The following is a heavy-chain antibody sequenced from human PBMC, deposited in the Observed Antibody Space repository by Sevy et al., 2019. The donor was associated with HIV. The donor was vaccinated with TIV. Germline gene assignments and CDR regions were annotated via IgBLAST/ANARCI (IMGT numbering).Heavy chain of an antibody. D-gene: IGHD3-16*01. CDR1: GFTFSSYS. CDR2: ISSSSSTI. CDR3: ARGSLVGRYDLFDI. J-gene: IGHJ3*02. Sequence: GGSLRLSCAASGFTFSSYSMNWVRQAPGKGLEWVSYISSSSSTIYYADSVKGRFTISRDNAKNSLYLQMNSLRDEDTAVYYCARGSLVGRYDLFDIWGQGTMVTVSS. V-gene: IGHV3-48*02.